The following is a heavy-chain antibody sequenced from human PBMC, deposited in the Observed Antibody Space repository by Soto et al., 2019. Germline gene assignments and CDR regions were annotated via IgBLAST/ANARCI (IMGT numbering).Heavy chain of an antibody. D-gene: IGHD6-6*01. J-gene: IGHJ5*02. CDR1: GGSISSSSYY. Sequence: SETLSLTCTVSGGSISSSSYYWGWIRQPPGKGLEWIGEINHSGSTNYNPSLKSRVTISVDTSKNQFSLKLSSVTAADTAVYYCARGRVAARPFWFDPWGQGTLVTVSS. CDR3: ARGRVAARPFWFDP. CDR2: INHSGST. V-gene: IGHV4-39*07.